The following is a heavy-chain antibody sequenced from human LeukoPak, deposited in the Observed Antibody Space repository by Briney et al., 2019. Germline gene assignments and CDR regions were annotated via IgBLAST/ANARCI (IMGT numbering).Heavy chain of an antibody. J-gene: IGHJ5*02. CDR3: ARGLRFHVGSGNWFDL. Sequence: SETLSLTRAVSGGTFRGYYWSWIRQPPGKGLAWIGEIDHTGSTNYNPSLESRVTLSVDTSKNRVSLNLNSLTAADTAVYYYARGLRFHVGSGNWFDLWGQGTLVTVSS. D-gene: IGHD3-10*01. V-gene: IGHV4-34*01. CDR2: IDHTGST. CDR1: GGTFRGYY.